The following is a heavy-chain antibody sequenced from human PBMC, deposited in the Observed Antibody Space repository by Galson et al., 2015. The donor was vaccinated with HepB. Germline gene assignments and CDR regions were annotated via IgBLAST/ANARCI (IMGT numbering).Heavy chain of an antibody. Sequence: SLRLSCAASGFTFGSYAMSWVRQAPGKGLEWVSTLSGSGDDTYYADSVKGRFTVSRDNSKNTLYLQVNSLRAEDTAIYYCAKGTGSSAYYYVMVIDYWGQGTLVTVSS. D-gene: IGHD3-22*01. CDR3: AKGTGSSAYYYVMVIDY. CDR1: GFTFGSYA. J-gene: IGHJ4*02. V-gene: IGHV3-23*01. CDR2: LSGSGDDT.